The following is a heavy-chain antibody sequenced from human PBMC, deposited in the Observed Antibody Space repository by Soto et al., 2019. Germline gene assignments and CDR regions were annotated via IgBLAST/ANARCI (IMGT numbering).Heavy chain of an antibody. CDR3: ARFYCSSTSCYANWFDP. CDR2: IYYSGST. Sequence: PSETLSLTCTVSGGSISSGGYYWSWIRQHPGKGLEWIGYIYYSGSTYYNPSLKSRVTISVDTSKNQFSLKLSSVTAADTAVYYCARFYCSSTSCYANWFDPWGQGTPVTVSS. V-gene: IGHV4-31*03. D-gene: IGHD2-2*01. J-gene: IGHJ5*02. CDR1: GGSISSGGYY.